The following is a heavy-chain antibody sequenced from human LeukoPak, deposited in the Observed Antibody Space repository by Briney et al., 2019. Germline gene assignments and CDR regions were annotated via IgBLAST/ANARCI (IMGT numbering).Heavy chain of an antibody. CDR2: IQHSGRT. V-gene: IGHV4-4*02. CDR3: ARVDSSSWYGSDY. CDR1: GGSISSNW. D-gene: IGHD6-13*01. J-gene: IGHJ4*02. Sequence: SETLSLTCAVSGGSISSNWWSWVRQPPGKGLEWIGEIQHSGRTNYSPSLKSRVTISVDTSKNQFSLKLSSVTAADTAVYYCARVDSSSWYGSDYWGQGTLVTVSS.